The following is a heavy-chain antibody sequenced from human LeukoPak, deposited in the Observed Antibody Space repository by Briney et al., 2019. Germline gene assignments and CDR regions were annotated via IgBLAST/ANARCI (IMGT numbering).Heavy chain of an antibody. CDR1: GFTFSSYG. D-gene: IGHD3-10*01. CDR3: AKDYGGTMVRGVVAGYYYYYYMDV. V-gene: IGHV3-30*18. J-gene: IGHJ6*03. Sequence: EGSLRLSCAASGFTFSSYGMHWVRQAPGKGLEWVAVISYDGSNKYYADSVKGRFTISRDNSKNTLYLQMNSLRAEDTAVYYCAKDYGGTMVRGVVAGYYYYYYMDVWGKGTTVTVSS. CDR2: ISYDGSNK.